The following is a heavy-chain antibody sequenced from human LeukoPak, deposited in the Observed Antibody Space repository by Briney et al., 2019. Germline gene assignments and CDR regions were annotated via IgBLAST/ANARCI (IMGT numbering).Heavy chain of an antibody. D-gene: IGHD1-26*01. Sequence: GGSLRLSCAASGFTFSSYAMSWVRQAPGKGLEWVSAISGSGGSTYYADSVKGRFTISRDNSKNTLNLQMNSLRGDDTAIYYCAKASWEGVTTTYFDYWGQGTLVTVSS. CDR2: ISGSGGST. J-gene: IGHJ4*02. CDR1: GFTFSSYA. V-gene: IGHV3-23*01. CDR3: AKASWEGVTTTYFDY.